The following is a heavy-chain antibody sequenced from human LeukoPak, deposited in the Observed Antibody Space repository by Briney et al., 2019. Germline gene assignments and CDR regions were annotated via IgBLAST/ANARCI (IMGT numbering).Heavy chain of an antibody. CDR1: GFTFSTYF. Sequence: GRSLRLSCAASGFTFSTYFMHWVRQAPGKGLEWVADIASDGSHTFYVESVKGRFTISRGNSKNTLYLQMNSLRAEDTAVYFCAREKQDIILNPGAFNTWGKGTMVTV. CDR3: AREKQDIILNPGAFNT. V-gene: IGHV3-30-3*01. J-gene: IGHJ3*02. D-gene: IGHD1/OR15-1a*01. CDR2: IASDGSHT.